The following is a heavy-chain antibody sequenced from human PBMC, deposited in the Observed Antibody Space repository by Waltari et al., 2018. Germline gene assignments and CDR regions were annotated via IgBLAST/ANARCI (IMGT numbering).Heavy chain of an antibody. CDR2: IIPILGIA. Sequence: QVQLVQSGAEVKKPGSSVKVSCKASGGTFSSYTISWGRQAPGQGLEWMGRIIPILGIANYAQKFQGRVTITADKSTSTAYMELSSLRSEDTAVYYCASYGLYYYGMDVWGQGTTVTVSS. J-gene: IGHJ6*02. D-gene: IGHD3-10*01. V-gene: IGHV1-69*02. CDR3: ASYGLYYYGMDV. CDR1: GGTFSSYT.